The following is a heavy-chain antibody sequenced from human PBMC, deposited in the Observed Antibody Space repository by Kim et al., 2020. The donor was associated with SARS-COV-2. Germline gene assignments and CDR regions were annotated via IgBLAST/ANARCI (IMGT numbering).Heavy chain of an antibody. CDR3: ASSLERHGWVY. D-gene: IGHD1-1*01. Sequence: SETLSLTCTVSGGSFSSGGYYWSWIRQHPGMGLEWIGYIYYSGSPYYNPSLKCRVTISVDTSKNQFSLKLRSVTATDTYVYYCASSLERHGWVYWGQGTLVTVSS. CDR1: GGSFSSGGYY. CDR2: IYYSGSP. V-gene: IGHV4-31*03. J-gene: IGHJ4*02.